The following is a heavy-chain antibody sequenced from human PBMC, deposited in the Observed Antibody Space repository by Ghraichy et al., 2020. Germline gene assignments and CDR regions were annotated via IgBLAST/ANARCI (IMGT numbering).Heavy chain of an antibody. CDR1: GYTFTGYY. D-gene: IGHD3-16*01. J-gene: IGHJ4*02. V-gene: IGHV1-2*02. CDR3: ARFPGGGPLDD. Sequence: ASVKVSCKASGYTFTGYYMHWVRQAPGQGLEWMGWISPKSGDTNYAQKFQGRVTMTRDTSISTAYLELSSLRSDDTALYYCARFPGGGPLDDWGQGTLVTVSS. CDR2: ISPKSGDT.